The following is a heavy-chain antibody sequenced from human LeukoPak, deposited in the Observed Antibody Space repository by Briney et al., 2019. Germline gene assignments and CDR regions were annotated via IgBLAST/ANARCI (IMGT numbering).Heavy chain of an antibody. V-gene: IGHV4-61*05. CDR3: ARGLGGLLSD. CDR1: GGSISSSSYY. J-gene: IGHJ4*02. Sequence: SETLSLTCTVSGGSISSSSYYWGWIRQPPGKGLEWIGYIYYSGSTNYNPSLKSRVTISVDTSKNQFSLKLSSVTAADTAVYYCARGLGGLLSDWGQGTLVTVSS. CDR2: IYYSGST. D-gene: IGHD3-16*01.